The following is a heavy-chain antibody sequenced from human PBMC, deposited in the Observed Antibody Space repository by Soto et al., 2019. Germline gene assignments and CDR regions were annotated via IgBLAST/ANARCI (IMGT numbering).Heavy chain of an antibody. J-gene: IGHJ3*02. V-gene: IGHV4-39*01. Sequence: PSETLSLTCTVSGGSISSSSYYWGWIRQPPGKGLEWIGSIYYSGSTYYNPSLKSRVTISVDTSKNQFSLKLSSVTAADTAVYYCASGVVGAFDIWGQGTMVTVSS. D-gene: IGHD3-3*01. CDR3: ASGVVGAFDI. CDR1: GGSISSSSYY. CDR2: IYYSGST.